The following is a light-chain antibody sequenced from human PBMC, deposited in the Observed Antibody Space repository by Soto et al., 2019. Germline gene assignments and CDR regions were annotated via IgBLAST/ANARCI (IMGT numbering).Light chain of an antibody. V-gene: IGKV1-5*01. CDR3: QQYNSYSYT. Sequence: DIQMTQSPSTLSASVGDRVTITCRASQSISSWLAWYQQKPGKAPKLLIYDASSLDSGVPSRFSGSGSGTEFTLTISSLQPDDFATYYCQQYNSYSYTFGQGTKVDIK. CDR2: DAS. CDR1: QSISSW. J-gene: IGKJ2*01.